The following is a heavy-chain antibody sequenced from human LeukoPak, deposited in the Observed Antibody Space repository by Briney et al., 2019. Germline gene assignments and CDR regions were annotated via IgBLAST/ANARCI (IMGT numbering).Heavy chain of an antibody. Sequence: GSSVKVSCKASGGTFSSYTISWVRRAPGQGLEWMGRIIPILGIANYAQKFQGRVTITADKSTSTAYMELSSLRSEDTAVYYCARDYNDFWSQFRYYMDVWGKGTKVTVSS. CDR3: ARDYNDFWSQFRYYMDV. D-gene: IGHD3-3*01. CDR2: IIPILGIA. V-gene: IGHV1-69*04. J-gene: IGHJ6*03. CDR1: GGTFSSYT.